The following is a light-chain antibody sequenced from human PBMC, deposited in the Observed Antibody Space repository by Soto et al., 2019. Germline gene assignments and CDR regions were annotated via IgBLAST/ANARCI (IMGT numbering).Light chain of an antibody. CDR3: GSWDSSVSAYV. CDR1: NSNIGGNS. CDR2: DDD. J-gene: IGLJ1*01. V-gene: IGLV1-51*01. Sequence: QSVLTQPPSASGTPGQRVTISCSGSNSNIGGNSVSWYQQLPGTAPKLLIYDDDKRPSGIPDRFSGSKSGTSATLGITGFQSGDEADYYCGSWDSSVSAYVFGTGTKVTVL.